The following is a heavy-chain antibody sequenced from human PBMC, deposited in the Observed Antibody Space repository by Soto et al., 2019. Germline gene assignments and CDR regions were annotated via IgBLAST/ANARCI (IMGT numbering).Heavy chain of an antibody. CDR1: GFTFSSYA. D-gene: IGHD3-10*01. Sequence: GGSLRLSCAASGFTFSSYAMHWVRQAPGKGLEWVAVISYDGSNKYYADSVKGRFTISRDNSKNTLYLQMNSLRAEDTAVYYCASVYYYGSGSYGHRNDYWGQGXLVTVS. CDR2: ISYDGSNK. CDR3: ASVYYYGSGSYGHRNDY. J-gene: IGHJ4*02. V-gene: IGHV3-30-3*01.